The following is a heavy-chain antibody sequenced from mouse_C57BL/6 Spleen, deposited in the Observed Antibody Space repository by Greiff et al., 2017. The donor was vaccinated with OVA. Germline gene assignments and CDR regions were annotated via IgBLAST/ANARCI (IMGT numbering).Heavy chain of an antibody. Sequence: VQLQQSGGDLVKPGGSLKLSCAASGFTFSSYGMSWVRQTPDKRLEWVATISSGGSYTYYPDSVKGRFTISRDNAKNTLYLQMSSLKSEDTAMYYCARHEDYDYAMDYWGQGTSVTVSS. D-gene: IGHD1-1*02. CDR2: ISSGGSYT. V-gene: IGHV5-6*01. CDR1: GFTFSSYG. CDR3: ARHEDYDYAMDY. J-gene: IGHJ4*01.